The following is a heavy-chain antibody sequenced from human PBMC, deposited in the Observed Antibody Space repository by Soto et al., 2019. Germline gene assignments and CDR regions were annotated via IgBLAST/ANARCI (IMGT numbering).Heavy chain of an antibody. J-gene: IGHJ3*02. CDR3: ARDVGTWELSHGAVFDI. V-gene: IGHV3-11*06. CDR2: ISSSSSYT. CDR1: GFTFSDYY. Sequence: QVQLVESGGGLVKPGGSLRLSCAASGFTFSDYYMSWIRQAPGKGLEWVSYISSSSSYTNYADSVKGRFTISRDNAKNSLYLQMNSLRAEDTAVYYCARDVGTWELSHGAVFDIWGRGTMVTVSS. D-gene: IGHD1-26*01.